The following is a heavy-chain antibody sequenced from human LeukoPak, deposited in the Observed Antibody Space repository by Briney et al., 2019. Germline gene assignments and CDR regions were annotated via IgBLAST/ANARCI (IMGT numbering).Heavy chain of an antibody. V-gene: IGHV3-30*04. CDR1: GFTFSSYA. CDR2: ISYEGSNK. CDR3: ARETHWRGFDY. Sequence: GGSLRLSCAASGFTFSSYAMHWVRQAPGKGLDWVAVISYEGSNKYYADSVKGRFTISRDNSKNTMYLQMNSLRPEDTAVYYCARETHWRGFDYWGQGTLVTVSS. J-gene: IGHJ4*02. D-gene: IGHD1-1*01.